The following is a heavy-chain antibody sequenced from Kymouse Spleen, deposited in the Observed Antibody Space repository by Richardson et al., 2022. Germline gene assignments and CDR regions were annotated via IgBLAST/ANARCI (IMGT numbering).Heavy chain of an antibody. CDR2: IYYSGST. J-gene: IGHJ4*02. CDR1: GGSISSSSYY. V-gene: IGHV4-39*01. D-gene: IGHD4-11,IGHD4-11*01. Sequence: QLQLQESGPGLVKPSETLSLTCTVSGGSISSSSYYWGWIRQPPGKGLEWIGSIYYSGSTYYNPSLKSRVTISVDTSKNQFSLKLSSVTAADTAVYYCARRGTVTTFDYWGQGTLVTVSS. CDR3: ARRGTVTTFDY.